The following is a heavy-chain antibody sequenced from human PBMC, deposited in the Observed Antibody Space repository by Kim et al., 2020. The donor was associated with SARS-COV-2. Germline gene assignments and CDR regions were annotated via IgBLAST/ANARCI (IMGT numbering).Heavy chain of an antibody. CDR1: GGSMSSSSYY. CDR3: ARRQRLITMVRGVISCWFDP. Sequence: SETLSLTCTVSGGSMSSSSYYWGWIRQPPGKGLEWIGSIYYSGSTYYNPSLKSRVTISVDTSKNQFSLKLSSVTAADTAVYYCARRQRLITMVRGVISCWFDPWGQGTLVTVSS. CDR2: IYYSGST. D-gene: IGHD3-10*01. J-gene: IGHJ5*02. V-gene: IGHV4-39*01.